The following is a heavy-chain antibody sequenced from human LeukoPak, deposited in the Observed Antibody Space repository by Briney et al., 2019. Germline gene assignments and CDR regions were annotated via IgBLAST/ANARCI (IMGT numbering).Heavy chain of an antibody. J-gene: IGHJ4*02. CDR3: ARNSYYGSGSYAPFDY. D-gene: IGHD3-10*01. CDR1: GGSISSYY. CDR2: IYYSGST. V-gene: IGHV4-59*01. Sequence: SETLSLTCTVSGGSISSYYWSWIRQPPGKGLEWIGYIYYSGSTNYNPSLKSRVTISVDTSKNQFSLKLSSVTAADTAVYYCARNSYYGSGSYAPFDYWGQGTLVTVSS.